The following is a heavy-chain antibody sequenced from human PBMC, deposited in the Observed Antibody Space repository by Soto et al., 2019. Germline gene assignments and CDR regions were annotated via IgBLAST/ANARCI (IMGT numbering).Heavy chain of an antibody. CDR1: GYTFTSYA. CDR3: ARDWSRYYDSSGLMWFY. D-gene: IGHD3-22*01. Sequence: GASVKVSCKASGYTFTSYAMHWVRQAPGQRLEWMGWINAGNGNTKYSQNLQGRITMTTDTFTNTAYMELTSLTSDDTAVYYCARDWSRYYDSSGLMWFYWGQGTLVTVSS. CDR2: INAGNGNT. V-gene: IGHV1-3*01. J-gene: IGHJ4*02.